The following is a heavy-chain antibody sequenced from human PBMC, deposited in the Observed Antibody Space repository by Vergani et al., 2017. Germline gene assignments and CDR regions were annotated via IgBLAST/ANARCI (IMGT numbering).Heavy chain of an antibody. Sequence: EVQLLESGGGLVQPGGSLRLSCAASGFTFSSYAMSWVRQAPGKGLEWVSAISGSGGSTYYADYVKGRFTISRDNSKNTQYLQMNSLRAEDTAVDYGSILGRQWPQKDAFDIWGQGRMVTVSS. CDR1: GFTFSSYA. CDR2: ISGSGGST. CDR3: SILGRQWPQKDAFDI. V-gene: IGHV3-23*01. J-gene: IGHJ3*02. D-gene: IGHD6-19*01.